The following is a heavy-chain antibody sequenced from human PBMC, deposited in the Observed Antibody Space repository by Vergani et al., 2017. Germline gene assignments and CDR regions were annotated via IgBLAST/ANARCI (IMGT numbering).Heavy chain of an antibody. D-gene: IGHD3-16*01. J-gene: IGHJ4*02. V-gene: IGHV4-34*02. CDR3: ASRRPRLNLGSKSNAGTFDS. CDR1: GGSLSGYF. Sequence: QVHLQQRGAGVLKPSETLSLTCGVIGGSLSGYFWSWIRPSPGRGLEWIVEITAIGSAKYSPAATSRVTISVDTSRGEVTLTVTSVTAADTGLYFCASRRPRLNLGSKSNAGTFDSWGQGTLVTVSS. CDR2: ITAIGSA.